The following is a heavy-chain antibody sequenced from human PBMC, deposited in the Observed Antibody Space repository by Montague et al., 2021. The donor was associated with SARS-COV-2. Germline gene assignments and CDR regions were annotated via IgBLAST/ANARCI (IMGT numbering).Heavy chain of an antibody. CDR2: IYHSGST. V-gene: IGHV4-39*07. J-gene: IGHJ5*02. CDR1: GGSISSSSYY. D-gene: IGHD3-22*01. Sequence: SETLSLTCTVSGGSISSSSYYWGWIRQPPGKGLEWIGSIYHSGSTYYNPSLKSRVTISADTSKNQFSLKLSSVTAADTAVYYCARVRSITMIVVVITPMGWFDPWGQGTLVTVSS. CDR3: ARVRSITMIVVVITPMGWFDP.